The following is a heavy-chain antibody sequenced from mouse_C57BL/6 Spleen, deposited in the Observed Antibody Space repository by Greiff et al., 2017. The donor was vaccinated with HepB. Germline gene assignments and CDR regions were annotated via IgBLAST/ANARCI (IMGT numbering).Heavy chain of an antibody. CDR3: ARWDYDPLAY. CDR2: IYPGDGDT. CDR1: GYAFSSSW. Sequence: QVQLKESGPELVKPGASVKISCKASGYAFSSSWMNWVKQRPGKGLEWIGRIYPGDGDTNYNGKFKGKATLTADKSSSTAYMQLSSLTSEDSAVYFCARWDYDPLAYWGQGTLVTVSA. D-gene: IGHD2-4*01. V-gene: IGHV1-82*01. J-gene: IGHJ3*01.